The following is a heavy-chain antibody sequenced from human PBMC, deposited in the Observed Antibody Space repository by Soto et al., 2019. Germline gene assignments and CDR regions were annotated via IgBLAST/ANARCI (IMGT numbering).Heavy chain of an antibody. J-gene: IGHJ4*02. D-gene: IGHD3-10*01. CDR2: ISPHKDDT. CDR3: ARHFDGSASYYTNY. CDR1: GYTFSTIG. Sequence: QVQLVQSGAEVKKPGASVTVSCKTSGYTFSTIGISWVRQAPGQGLEWMGWISPHKDDTYYAQRLRGRVTMTTDTPTSTAHMELRSLRSDDTAVYFCARHFDGSASYYTNYWGQGTLVTVSS. V-gene: IGHV1-18*01.